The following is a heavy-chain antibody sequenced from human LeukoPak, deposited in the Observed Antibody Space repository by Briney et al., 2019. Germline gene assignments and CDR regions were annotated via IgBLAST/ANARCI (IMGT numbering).Heavy chain of an antibody. CDR1: GFTFSSYW. D-gene: IGHD3-10*01. CDR2: INSDGSST. J-gene: IGHJ4*02. Sequence: GGSLRLSCAASGFTFSSYWMHWVRQAPGKGLGWVSRINSDGSSTSYADSVKGRFTISRDNAKNTLYLQMNSLRAEDTAVYYCARDHYSSGRSHDYWGQGTLVTVSS. CDR3: ARDHYSSGRSHDY. V-gene: IGHV3-74*01.